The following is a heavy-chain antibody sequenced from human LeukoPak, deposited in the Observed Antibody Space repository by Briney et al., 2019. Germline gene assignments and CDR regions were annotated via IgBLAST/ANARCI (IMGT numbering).Heavy chain of an antibody. CDR2: IIPILGIA. CDR3: ESTGPSSGGAFDI. D-gene: IGHD3-22*01. CDR1: GGTFSSYT. J-gene: IGHJ3*02. Sequence: SVKVSCKASGGTFSSYTISWVRQAPGQGLEWMGRIIPILGIANYAQKFQVRVTITADKSTSTAYMALSSLRSEDTAVYYCESTGPSSGGAFDIWGQGTMVTVSS. V-gene: IGHV1-69*02.